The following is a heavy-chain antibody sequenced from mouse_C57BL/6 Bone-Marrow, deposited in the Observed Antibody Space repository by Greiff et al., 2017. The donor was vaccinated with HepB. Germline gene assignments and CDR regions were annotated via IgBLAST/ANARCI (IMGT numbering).Heavy chain of an antibody. CDR2: ISDGGSYT. V-gene: IGHV5-4*01. Sequence: EVKLMESGGGLVKPGGSLKLSCAASGFTFSSYAMSWVRQTPEKRLEWVATISDGGSYTYYPDNVKGRFTISRDNAKNNLYLQMSHLKSEDTAMYYCARDGDEGYAMDYWGQGTSVTVSS. CDR1: GFTFSSYA. J-gene: IGHJ4*01. CDR3: ARDGDEGYAMDY.